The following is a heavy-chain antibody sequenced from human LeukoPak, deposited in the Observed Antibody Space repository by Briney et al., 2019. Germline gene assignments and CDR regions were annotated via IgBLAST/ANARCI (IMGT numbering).Heavy chain of an antibody. CDR2: IIPIFGTA. CDR1: GGTFISYA. J-gene: IGHJ4*02. D-gene: IGHD5-24*01. Sequence: SVKVSCKASGGTFISYAISWVGQAPGQGVEWMGRIIPIFGTANYAQKFQGRLTITTDESTSTAYMELSSLRSEDTAVYYRARDSPSRDGYNYVDYWGQGTLVTVSS. CDR3: ARDSPSRDGYNYVDY. V-gene: IGHV1-69*05.